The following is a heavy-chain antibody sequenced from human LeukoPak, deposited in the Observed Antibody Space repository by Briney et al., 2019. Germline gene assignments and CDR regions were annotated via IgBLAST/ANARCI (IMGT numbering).Heavy chain of an antibody. CDR3: ARGRAVAEY. V-gene: IGHV4-4*07. CDR2: INTSGST. CDR1: GGSISNYY. J-gene: IGHJ4*02. Sequence: SETLSLTCTVSGGSISNYYWSWIRQPAGKGLEWIGRINTSGSTNHNPSLKSRVTMSADTSKNQFSLQLSSVTATDTAVYYCARGRAVAEYWGQGTLVTVSS. D-gene: IGHD6-19*01.